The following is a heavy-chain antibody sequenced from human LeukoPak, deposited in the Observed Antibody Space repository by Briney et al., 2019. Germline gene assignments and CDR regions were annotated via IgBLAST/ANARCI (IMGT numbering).Heavy chain of an antibody. CDR2: LSANGVST. CDR1: GFAFNTYA. V-gene: IGHV3-23*01. D-gene: IGHD5-18*01. Sequence: GGSLRLSCAACGFAFNTYAMSWVRQAPGKGLEWVSALSANGVSTYYADSVKGRFTISRDNPENTLYLQMSKLRAEDTAIYYCAKDKSYGLDYWGQGTLVTVSS. J-gene: IGHJ4*02. CDR3: AKDKSYGLDY.